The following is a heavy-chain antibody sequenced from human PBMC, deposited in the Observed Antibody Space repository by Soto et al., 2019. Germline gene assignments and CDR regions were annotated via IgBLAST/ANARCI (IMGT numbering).Heavy chain of an antibody. CDR3: ARPRGWYFHDAFDI. D-gene: IGHD6-19*01. J-gene: IGHJ3*02. V-gene: IGHV4-39*01. CDR2: IYYSGST. Sequence: QLQLQESGPGLVKPSETLSLTCTVSGGSISSSSYYWGWIRQPPGKGLEWIGSIYYSGSTYYNPSLKGRVTISVDTSKNQFSLKLSSVTAADTAVYYCARPRGWYFHDAFDIWGQGTMVTVSS. CDR1: GGSISSSSYY.